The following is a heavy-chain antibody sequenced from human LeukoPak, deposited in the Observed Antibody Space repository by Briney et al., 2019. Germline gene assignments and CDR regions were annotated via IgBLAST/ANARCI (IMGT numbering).Heavy chain of an antibody. Sequence: GGSLRLSCAASGFTFSSYWMSWVRQAPGKGLEWVANIKQDGSEKYYVDSVKGRFTISRDNAKNSLYLQMNSLRAEDTAVYYCARDPSERYDFWSDYRGQGTLVTVSS. CDR1: GFTFSSYW. V-gene: IGHV3-7*01. D-gene: IGHD3-3*01. CDR3: ARDPSERYDFWSDY. CDR2: IKQDGSEK. J-gene: IGHJ4*02.